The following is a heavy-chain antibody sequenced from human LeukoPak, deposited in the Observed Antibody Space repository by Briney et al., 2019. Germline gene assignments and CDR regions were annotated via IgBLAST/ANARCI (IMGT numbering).Heavy chain of an antibody. Sequence: PSQTLSLTCAVSGGSISSGGYSWSWIRQPPGKGLEWIGYIYYSGSTYYNPSLKSRVTISVDTSKNQFSLKLSSVTAADTAVYYCARDKPSTYGPLLKNWFDPWGQGILVTVSS. CDR1: GGSISSGGYS. CDR2: IYYSGST. V-gene: IGHV4-30-4*07. CDR3: ARDKPSTYGPLLKNWFDP. D-gene: IGHD2-2*01. J-gene: IGHJ5*02.